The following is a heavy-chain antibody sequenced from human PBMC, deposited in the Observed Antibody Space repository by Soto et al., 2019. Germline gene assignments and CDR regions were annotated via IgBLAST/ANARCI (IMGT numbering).Heavy chain of an antibody. CDR3: ARDGGDIVVVVAATNYYYYYMDV. V-gene: IGHV1-69*13. D-gene: IGHD2-15*01. CDR2: IIPIFGTA. Sequence: ASVKVSCKASGGTFSIYAISWVRQAPGQGPEWMGGIIPIFGTANYAQKFQGRVTITADESTSTAYMELSSLRSDDTAVYYCARDGGDIVVVVAATNYYYYYMDVWGKGTTVTVSS. J-gene: IGHJ6*03. CDR1: GGTFSIYA.